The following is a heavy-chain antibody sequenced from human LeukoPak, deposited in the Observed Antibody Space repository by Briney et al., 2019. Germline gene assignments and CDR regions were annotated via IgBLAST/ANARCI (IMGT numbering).Heavy chain of an antibody. CDR2: INHSGST. V-gene: IGHV4-34*01. CDR3: ARRGSLTNWGIVMSWYFDL. D-gene: IGHD7-27*01. Sequence: SSETLSLTCAVYGGSFSGYYWSWIRQPPGKGLEWIGEINHSGSTNYNPSLKSRVTISVDTYKKQFSLKLSSVTAADTAVYYCARRGSLTNWGIVMSWYFDLWGRGTLVTVSS. CDR1: GGSFSGYY. J-gene: IGHJ2*01.